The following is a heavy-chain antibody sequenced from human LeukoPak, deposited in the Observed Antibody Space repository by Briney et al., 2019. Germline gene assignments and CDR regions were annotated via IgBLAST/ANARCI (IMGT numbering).Heavy chain of an antibody. D-gene: IGHD1-26*01. CDR1: GGSFSGYY. CDR2: INHSGST. CDR3: ARHPLPRWGFDY. Sequence: KPSETLSLTCAVYGGSFSGYYWSWIRQPPGKGLEWIGEINHSGSTNYNPSLKSRVTISVDTSKNQFSLKLSSVTAADTAVYYCARHPLPRWGFDYWGQRTLVTVSS. J-gene: IGHJ4*02. V-gene: IGHV4-34*01.